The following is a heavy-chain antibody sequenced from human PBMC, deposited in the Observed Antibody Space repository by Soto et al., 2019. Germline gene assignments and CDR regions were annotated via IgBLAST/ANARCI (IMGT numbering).Heavy chain of an antibody. V-gene: IGHV3-23*01. Sequence: GGSLRLSCAASGFTFVNYALSWVRQTPGEGLEWVSSISGSGDSTYYADSVKGRFTVSRDNSRNTLFLQMDGLRVEDTAVYYCAKPIIPVQNLNFYFDLWGRGTLVTVSS. J-gene: IGHJ2*01. D-gene: IGHD2-21*01. CDR2: ISGSGDST. CDR3: AKPIIPVQNLNFYFDL. CDR1: GFTFVNYA.